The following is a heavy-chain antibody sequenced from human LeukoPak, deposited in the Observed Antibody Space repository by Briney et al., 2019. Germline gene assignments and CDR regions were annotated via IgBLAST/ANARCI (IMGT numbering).Heavy chain of an antibody. V-gene: IGHV3-33*01. CDR3: ARDYDSSGYYYLYYYYGMDV. J-gene: IGHJ6*02. CDR1: GFTFSSYG. CDR2: ICYDGSNK. Sequence: GGSLRLSCAASGFTFSSYGMHWVRQAPGKGLEWVAVICYDGSNKYYADSVKGRFTISRDNSKNTLYLQMNSLRAEDTAVCYCARDYDSSGYYYLYYYYGMDVWGQ. D-gene: IGHD3-22*01.